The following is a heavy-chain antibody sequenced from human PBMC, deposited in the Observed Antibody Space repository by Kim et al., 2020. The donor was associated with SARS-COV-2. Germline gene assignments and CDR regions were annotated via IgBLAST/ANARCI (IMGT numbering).Heavy chain of an antibody. D-gene: IGHD3-22*01. V-gene: IGHV2-5*02. CDR3: AHRKWRKKYYYDSSAPQGFDY. CDR2: IYWDDDK. J-gene: IGHJ4*02. CDR1: GFSLSTSGVG. Sequence: SGPTLVNPTQNLTLTCTFSGFSLSTSGVGVGWIRQPPGKALEWLALIYWDDDKRYSPSLKSRLTITKDTSKNQVVLTMTKMDPVDTATYYCAHRKWRKKYYYDSSAPQGFDYWGQGTLVTVSS.